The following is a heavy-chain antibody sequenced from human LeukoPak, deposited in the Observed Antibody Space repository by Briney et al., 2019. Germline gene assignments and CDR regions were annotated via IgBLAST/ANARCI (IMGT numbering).Heavy chain of an antibody. D-gene: IGHD3-22*01. Sequence: PSETLSLTCTVSGGSISSYYWSWIRQPAGKGLEWTGRIYTSGSTNYNPSLKSRVTMSVDTSKNQFSLKLSSVTAADTAVYYCARMVVVVITTSYYFDYWGQGTLVTVSS. V-gene: IGHV4-4*07. CDR3: ARMVVVVITTSYYFDY. CDR2: IYTSGST. CDR1: GGSISSYY. J-gene: IGHJ4*02.